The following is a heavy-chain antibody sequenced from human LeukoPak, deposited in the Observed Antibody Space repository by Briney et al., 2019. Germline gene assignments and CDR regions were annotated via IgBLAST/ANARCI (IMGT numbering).Heavy chain of an antibody. V-gene: IGHV4-4*07. J-gene: IGHJ4*02. CDR1: GGSISSYY. CDR2: IYTSGST. D-gene: IGHD3-10*01. CDR3: ARDRAGASTDYFDY. Sequence: SETLSLTCTVSGGSISSYYWSWIRQPAGEGLVWIGRIYTSGSTNYNPSLKSRVTMSVDTSKNQFSLKLSSVTAADTAVYYCARDRAGASTDYFDYWGQGTLVTVSS.